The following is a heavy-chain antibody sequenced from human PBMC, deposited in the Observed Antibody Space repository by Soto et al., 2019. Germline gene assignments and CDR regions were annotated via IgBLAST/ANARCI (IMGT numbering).Heavy chain of an antibody. CDR1: AGSPSPGCYY. CDR2: IYYSGST. J-gene: IGHJ3*02. Sequence: SETLSLPCTVSAGSPSPGCYYWSWLRLQKGKGLEWIGYIYYSGSTYYNPSLKSRVTISVDTSKNQFSLKRSSVTAADTAVYYCARVLCSNSSHTAFDICGQGAVLTISS. V-gene: IGHV4-31*03. D-gene: IGHD2-2*01. CDR3: ARVLCSNSSHTAFDI.